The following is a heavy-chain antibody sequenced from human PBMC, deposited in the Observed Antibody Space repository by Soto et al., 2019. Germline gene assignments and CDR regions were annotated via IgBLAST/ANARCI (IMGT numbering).Heavy chain of an antibody. J-gene: IGHJ4*02. CDR2: ISGSGGST. D-gene: IGHD3-3*01. CDR3: AKDFDLIWSGYFVFRPFDY. V-gene: IGHV3-23*01. Sequence: GGSLRLSCAASGFTFSSYAMSWVRQAPGKGLEWVSAISGSGGSTYYADSVKGRFTISRDNSKNTLYLQMNSLRAEDTAVYYCAKDFDLIWSGYFVFRPFDYWGQGTLVTVSS. CDR1: GFTFSSYA.